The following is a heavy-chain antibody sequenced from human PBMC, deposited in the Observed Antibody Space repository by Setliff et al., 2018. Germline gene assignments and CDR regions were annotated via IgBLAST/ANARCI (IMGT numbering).Heavy chain of an antibody. V-gene: IGHV4-4*07. Sequence: SETLSLTCTVSGGSISSYYWSWIRQPAGKGLEWIGHIYIGGSANYNPSLKSLVTMSIDTSKNQFSLKLSSVTAADMAAYYCAREQWLDPPGYYYMDVWAKGTTVTVSS. CDR2: IYIGGSA. D-gene: IGHD6-19*01. CDR1: GGSISSYY. CDR3: AREQWLDPPGYYYMDV. J-gene: IGHJ6*03.